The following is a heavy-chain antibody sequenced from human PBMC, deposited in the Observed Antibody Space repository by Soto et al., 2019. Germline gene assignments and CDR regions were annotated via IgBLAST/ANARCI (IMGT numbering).Heavy chain of an antibody. CDR3: ARDLGGSYYAPVDY. J-gene: IGHJ4*02. CDR2: ISAYNGNT. Sequence: QVQLVQSGAEAKKPGASVKVSCKASGYTFSSYGISWVRQAPGQGLEWMGWISAYNGNTKYAQKLQGRVATTTETSKSTAYMELRSLRSDDTAVYYCARDLGGSYYAPVDYWGQGTLVTVSS. D-gene: IGHD1-26*01. V-gene: IGHV1-18*01. CDR1: GYTFSSYG.